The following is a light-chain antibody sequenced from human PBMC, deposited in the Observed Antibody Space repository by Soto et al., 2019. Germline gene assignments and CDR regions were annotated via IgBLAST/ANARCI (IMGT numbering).Light chain of an antibody. CDR1: SSDVGGYNY. V-gene: IGLV2-14*03. J-gene: IGLJ2*01. CDR3: SSYTSSITLV. CDR2: DVS. Sequence: QSALTQPASVSGSPGQSITISCTGTSSDVGGYNYVSWYQQHPGKAPKLMIYDVSNRPSGVSNRFSGSTSGNTASLSISGLQAEDQADYYCSSYTSSITLVFGGGTKVTVL.